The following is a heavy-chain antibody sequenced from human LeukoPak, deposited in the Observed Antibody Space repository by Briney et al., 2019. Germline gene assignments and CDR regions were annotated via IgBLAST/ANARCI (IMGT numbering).Heavy chain of an antibody. J-gene: IGHJ4*02. D-gene: IGHD1-20*01. V-gene: IGHV3-15*07. CDR2: IKSKADGETI. CDR3: STLTSRGLSDS. CDR1: GFTFTNAW. Sequence: GGSLRLSCAASGFTFTNAWMNWVRQASGKGLEWVGRIKSKADGETIDYAAPVKGRFTFSRDDSKNMLYLQMNSLKSEDTAVYYCSTLTSRGLSDSWGQGTLVTVSS.